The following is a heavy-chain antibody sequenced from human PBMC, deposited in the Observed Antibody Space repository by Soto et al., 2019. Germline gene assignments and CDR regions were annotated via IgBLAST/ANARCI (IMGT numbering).Heavy chain of an antibody. CDR2: ISGTGGST. V-gene: IGHV3-23*01. J-gene: IGHJ4*02. CDR3: AKDRDYDYWSGPIDY. Sequence: GGSLRLSCAASGFTFSSYAMSWVRQAPGKGLEWVSAISGTGGSTYYADSVKGRFTISRDNSKNKLYLQMDSLRAEDTAVYYCAKDRDYDYWSGPIDYWGQGTLVTAPQ. D-gene: IGHD3-3*01. CDR1: GFTFSSYA.